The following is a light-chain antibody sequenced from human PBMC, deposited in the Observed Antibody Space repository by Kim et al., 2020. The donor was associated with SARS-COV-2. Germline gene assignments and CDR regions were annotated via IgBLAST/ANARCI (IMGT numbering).Light chain of an antibody. J-gene: IGKJ4*01. V-gene: IGKV1-33*01. Sequence: DIQMTQSPSSLSPSVGDTVTITCRASQAIRNDLNWYQQKPGQAPKVLIFDASSLETGVPLRFSGSGSGTHFTLTISRLQPEDSATYFCQQYGNLPLTFGGGTKVEIK. CDR3: QQYGNLPLT. CDR1: QAIRND. CDR2: DAS.